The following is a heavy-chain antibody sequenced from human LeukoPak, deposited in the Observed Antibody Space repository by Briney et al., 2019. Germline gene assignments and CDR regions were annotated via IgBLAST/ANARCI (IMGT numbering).Heavy chain of an antibody. Sequence: SETLSLTCTVSGYSISSGYYWGWIRQPPGKGLEWIGSIEHSGSTNYNPSLKSRVTISVDTSKNQFSLKLSSVTAADTAVYYCARHPRYSYGPTRGRYMDVWGKGTTVTISS. CDR2: IEHSGST. D-gene: IGHD5-18*01. CDR1: GYSISSGYY. J-gene: IGHJ6*03. CDR3: ARHPRYSYGPTRGRYMDV. V-gene: IGHV4-38-2*02.